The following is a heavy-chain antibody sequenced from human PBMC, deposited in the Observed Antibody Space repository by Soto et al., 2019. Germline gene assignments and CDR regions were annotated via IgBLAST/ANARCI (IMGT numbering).Heavy chain of an antibody. Sequence: PSETLSLTCFVSGYSITAGGYYWSWIRHHPGKGLEWIGSFYSSGSIIYNPSLRSRVSISGDTSSNQFSMSLTSVTAADTARYYCARAGFSYGHLLFWGQGIRVTVS. CDR1: GYSITAGGYY. J-gene: IGHJ4*02. V-gene: IGHV4-30-4*01. CDR2: FYSSGSI. D-gene: IGHD3-10*01. CDR3: ARAGFSYGHLLF.